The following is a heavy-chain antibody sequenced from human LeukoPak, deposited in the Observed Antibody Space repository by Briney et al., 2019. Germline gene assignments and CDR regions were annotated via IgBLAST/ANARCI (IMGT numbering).Heavy chain of an antibody. D-gene: IGHD2-2*01. J-gene: IGHJ4*02. Sequence: SCKASGGTFSSYGMHWVRQAPGKGLEWVAVISYDGSNKYYADSVKGRFTISRDNSKNTLYLQMNSLRAEDTAVYYCARRVVVPAAPYYFDYWGQGTLVTVSS. V-gene: IGHV3-30*03. CDR3: ARRVVVPAAPYYFDY. CDR1: GGTFSSYG. CDR2: ISYDGSNK.